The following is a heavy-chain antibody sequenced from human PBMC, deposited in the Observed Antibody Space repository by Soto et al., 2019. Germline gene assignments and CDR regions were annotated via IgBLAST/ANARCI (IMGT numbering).Heavy chain of an antibody. CDR2: ISSSSSTI. V-gene: IGHV3-48*02. J-gene: IGHJ4*02. Sequence: RGSLRISYEASGVKFSSSSMTWVRQAPGKGLEWVSYISSSSSTIYYADSVKGRFTISRDNAKNSLYLQMNSLRDEDTAVYYCARDRGDYVSWGQGTLVTVSS. CDR1: GVKFSSSS. D-gene: IGHD4-17*01. CDR3: ARDRGDYVS.